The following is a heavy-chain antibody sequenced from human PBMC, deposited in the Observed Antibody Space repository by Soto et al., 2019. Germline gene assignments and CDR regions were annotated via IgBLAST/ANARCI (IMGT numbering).Heavy chain of an antibody. CDR1: VFPFGANA. D-gene: IGHD1-26*01. CDR2: LSNTGRRT. Sequence: VGSLRLSCVVSVFPFGANAMSWVCQAPGKGLEWVSGLSNTGRRTSYADSVKGRFNISRDNSENTVYLQMNSLRVEDTAVYYCATEMGATQGPFDNWGQGTLVTVSS. V-gene: IGHV3-23*01. CDR3: ATEMGATQGPFDN. J-gene: IGHJ4*02.